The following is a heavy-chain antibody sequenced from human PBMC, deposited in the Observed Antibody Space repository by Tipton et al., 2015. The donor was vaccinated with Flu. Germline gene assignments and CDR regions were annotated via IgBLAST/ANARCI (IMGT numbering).Heavy chain of an antibody. CDR1: GITSSGFSGYS. CDR3: VAFCGGDCFVPNY. J-gene: IGHJ4*02. V-gene: IGHV3-48*01. D-gene: IGHD2-21*01. Sequence: SLRLSCVASGITSSGFSGYSLNWIRQAPGKGLEWLSYISVTSDTIYYADSVRGRFTVSRDNGKNSLFLEMDSLRVEDTAVYYCVAFCGGDCFVPNYWGQGTLVTVSS. CDR2: ISVTSDTI.